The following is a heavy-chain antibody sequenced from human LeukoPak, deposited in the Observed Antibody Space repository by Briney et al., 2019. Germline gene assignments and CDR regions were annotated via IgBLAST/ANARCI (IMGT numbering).Heavy chain of an antibody. J-gene: IGHJ3*02. D-gene: IGHD4-23*01. CDR1: GYSFTSYW. Sequence: GESLKISGKGSGYSFTSYWIGWVRQMPGKDLEWMGIIYPGDSDTRYSPSFQGQVTISADTSISTAYLQWSSLKASDTAMYYCAKRHDYGGNLYDAFDIWGQGTMVTVSS. CDR2: IYPGDSDT. CDR3: AKRHDYGGNLYDAFDI. V-gene: IGHV5-51*01.